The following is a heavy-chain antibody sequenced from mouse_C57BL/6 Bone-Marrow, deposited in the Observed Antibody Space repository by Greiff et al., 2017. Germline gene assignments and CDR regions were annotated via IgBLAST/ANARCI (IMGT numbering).Heavy chain of an antibody. V-gene: IGHV5-15*01. CDR3: ARHFPHWYFDV. J-gene: IGHJ1*03. CDR1: GFTFSDYG. CDR2: ISNLAYSI. Sequence: EVQLVESGGGLVQPGGSLKLSCAASGFTFSDYGMAWVRQAPRKGPEWVAFISNLAYSIYYADTVTGRFTISRANAKNTLYLEMSSLRSEDTAMYYCARHFPHWYFDVWGTGTTVTVSS.